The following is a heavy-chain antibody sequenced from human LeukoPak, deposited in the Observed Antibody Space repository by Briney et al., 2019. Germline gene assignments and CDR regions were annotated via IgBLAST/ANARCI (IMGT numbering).Heavy chain of an antibody. CDR2: TYSGGST. CDR3: ARGALYMYYFDY. CDR1: GFTVTSNY. J-gene: IGHJ4*02. D-gene: IGHD3-10*01. Sequence: GGSLRLSCAASGFTVTSNYMSWVRQAPGKGLEWVSVTYSGGSTYYADSVKGRFTISRDNSKNALYLQMNSLRAEDTAVYYCARGALYMYYFDYWGQGTLVTVSS. V-gene: IGHV3-66*01.